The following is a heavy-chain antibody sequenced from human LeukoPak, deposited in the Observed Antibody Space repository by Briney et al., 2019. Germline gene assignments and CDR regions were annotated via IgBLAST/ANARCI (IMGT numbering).Heavy chain of an antibody. CDR1: GFIFNQYC. CDR2: INTSGGST. D-gene: IGHD3-16*01. Sequence: GGSLRLSCGASGFIFNQYCMGWVRQAPGMGPEWVSYINTSGGSTYSSASAKGRFTISRDNARNSLFLQLRRLTAENTAVYYCARDPRGDFVWGHRFDYWGQGVLVTVSS. V-gene: IGHV3-11*01. CDR3: ARDPRGDFVWGHRFDY. J-gene: IGHJ4*02.